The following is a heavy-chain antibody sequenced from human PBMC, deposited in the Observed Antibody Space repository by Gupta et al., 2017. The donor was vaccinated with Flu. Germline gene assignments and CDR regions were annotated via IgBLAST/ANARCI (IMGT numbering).Heavy chain of an antibody. CDR1: GGSIRSSDSY. Sequence: QVQLQESGPGLVKPSQTLSLTCTVSGGSIRSSDSYWSWIRQHPEKGLKLIGYIHHSGSTHHNPSLKSRIIISMDTSKNQFSLKLTSVTAADTAEYYCARGRGSGDSLGRGFDPWGQGTLVTVSS. V-gene: IGHV4-31*03. D-gene: IGHD2-21*01. CDR2: IHHSGST. J-gene: IGHJ5*02. CDR3: ARGRGSGDSLGRGFDP.